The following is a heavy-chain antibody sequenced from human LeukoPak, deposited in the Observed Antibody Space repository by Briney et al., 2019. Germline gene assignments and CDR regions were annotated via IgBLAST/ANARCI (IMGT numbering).Heavy chain of an antibody. D-gene: IGHD2/OR15-2a*01. V-gene: IGHV3-21*01. Sequence: PGGSLRLSCAGSGFTFSPYTMNWVRQAPGKGLEWVSCISKGGTYIYYADSVRGRFTISRDNAKNSLYLQVNSLRAEDTAVYYCAREEDSTTIRSSYGMDVWGQGTTVTVSS. CDR1: GFTFSPYT. CDR2: ISKGGTYI. CDR3: AREEDSTTIRSSYGMDV. J-gene: IGHJ6*02.